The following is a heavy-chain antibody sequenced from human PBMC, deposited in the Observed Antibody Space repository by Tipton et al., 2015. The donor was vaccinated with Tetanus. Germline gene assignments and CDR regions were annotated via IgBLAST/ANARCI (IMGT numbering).Heavy chain of an antibody. V-gene: IGHV4-4*02. CDR1: GGSISSSNW. CDR2: IYHSGST. D-gene: IGHD1-26*01. J-gene: IGHJ3*02. Sequence: TLSLTCAVSGGSISSSNWWSWVRQPPGKGLEWIGEIYHSGSTNYNPSLKSRLTISVDKSKNQFSLKLSSVTAADTAVYYCARVFVGVYAFDIWGQGTMVTVSS. CDR3: ARVFVGVYAFDI.